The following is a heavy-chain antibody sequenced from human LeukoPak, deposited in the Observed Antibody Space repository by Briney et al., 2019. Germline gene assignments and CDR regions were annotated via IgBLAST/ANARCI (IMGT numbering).Heavy chain of an antibody. CDR1: GGTFSSYA. CDR3: ARTAVRIVVVTAIFYYYMDV. CDR2: IIPIFGTA. J-gene: IGHJ6*03. Sequence: GASVKVSCKASGGTFSSYAISWVRQAPGQGLEWMGGIIPIFGTANYAQKFQGRVTITADKSTSTAYMELSSLRSEDTAVYYCARTAVRIVVVTAIFYYYMDVWGKGTTVTVSS. D-gene: IGHD2-21*02. V-gene: IGHV1-69*06.